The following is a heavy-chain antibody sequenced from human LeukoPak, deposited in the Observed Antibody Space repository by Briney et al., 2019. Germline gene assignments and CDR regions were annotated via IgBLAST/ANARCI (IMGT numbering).Heavy chain of an antibody. CDR3: ARDYLGARIHARYNWFDP. CDR2: ISGSGGST. V-gene: IGHV3-23*01. D-gene: IGHD2-15*01. J-gene: IGHJ5*02. Sequence: PGGSLRLSCAASGFTFSSYAMSWVRQAPGKGLEWVSAISGSGGSTYYADSVKGRFTISRDNSKNTLYLQMNSLRAEDTAVYYCARDYLGARIHARYNWFDPWGQGTLVTVSS. CDR1: GFTFSSYA.